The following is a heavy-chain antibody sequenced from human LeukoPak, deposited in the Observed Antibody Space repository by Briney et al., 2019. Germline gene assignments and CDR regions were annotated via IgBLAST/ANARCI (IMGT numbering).Heavy chain of an antibody. CDR3: ARDGGGWYSLAY. CDR2: ISSSGSTI. J-gene: IGHJ4*02. CDR1: GFTFSSYE. D-gene: IGHD6-19*01. Sequence: PGGSLRLSCAASGFTFSSYEMNWVRQAPGKGLEWVSYISSSGSTIYYADSVKGRFTISRDNAKNSLYLQMNSLRAEDTAVYYCARDGGGWYSLAYWGQGTLVTVSS. V-gene: IGHV3-48*03.